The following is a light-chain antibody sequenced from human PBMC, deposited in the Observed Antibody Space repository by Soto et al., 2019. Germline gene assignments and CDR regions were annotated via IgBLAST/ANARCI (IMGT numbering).Light chain of an antibody. Sequence: DIQVTHSPSTLSASVGDRVTITCRASQSISSWLAWYQQKPGKAPKLLIYKAPRLESGVPSRFSGSGSGTEFTLTGCSLQPDDFATYYGQQYNSSPWTFGQGTKGEIK. CDR1: QSISSW. V-gene: IGKV1-5*03. J-gene: IGKJ1*01. CDR2: KAP. CDR3: QQYNSSPWT.